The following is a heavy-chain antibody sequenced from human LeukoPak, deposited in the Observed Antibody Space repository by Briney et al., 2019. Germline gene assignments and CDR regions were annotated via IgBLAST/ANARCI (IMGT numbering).Heavy chain of an antibody. CDR1: GGSFSGYY. Sequence: SETLSLTCAVYGGSFSGYYWSWIRQPPGKGLEWIGEINHSGSTNYNPSLKSRVTISVDASKNHFSLKLSSVTAADTAVYYCAKHSRSGDSGYGNAFDIWGQGTMVTVSS. CDR3: AKHSRSGDSGYGNAFDI. V-gene: IGHV4-34*01. D-gene: IGHD5-12*01. CDR2: INHSGST. J-gene: IGHJ3*02.